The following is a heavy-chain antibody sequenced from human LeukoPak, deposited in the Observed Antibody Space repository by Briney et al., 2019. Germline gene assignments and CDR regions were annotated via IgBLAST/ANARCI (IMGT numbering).Heavy chain of an antibody. J-gene: IGHJ4*02. CDR1: GFTFSSYA. V-gene: IGHV3-23*01. CDR3: ATYRQVLLPFES. CDR2: ISDSGGST. D-gene: IGHD2-8*02. Sequence: PGGSLRLSCAASGFTFSSYAMSWVRQAPGKGLEWVSTISDSGGSTYYADSLKGRFTISRDNYKNTLYLQMNSLRAEDTAIYYCATYRQVLLPFESWGQGTLVTVSS.